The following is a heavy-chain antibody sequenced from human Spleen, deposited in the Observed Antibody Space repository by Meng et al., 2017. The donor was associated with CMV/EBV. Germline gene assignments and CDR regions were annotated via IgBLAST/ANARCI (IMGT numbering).Heavy chain of an antibody. CDR1: GYTFTAYY. Sequence: ASVKVACKASGYTFTAYYMHWVRQAPGQGLEWMGWINPNSGGTNYAQKFQGRVTMTRDTSISTASMEVSRLTSDDTAVYYGARDRRVVGATEYDGFDIWGQGTTVTVSS. J-gene: IGHJ3*02. V-gene: IGHV1-2*02. D-gene: IGHD1-26*01. CDR3: ARDRRVVGATEYDGFDI. CDR2: INPNSGGT.